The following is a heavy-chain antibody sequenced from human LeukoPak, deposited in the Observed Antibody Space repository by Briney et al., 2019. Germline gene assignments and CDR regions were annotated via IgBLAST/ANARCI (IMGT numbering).Heavy chain of an antibody. Sequence: ASVKVSCKASGYTFTGYYMHWVRQASGQGLEWMGWINPDSGGTNTNYAQNFQGRVTMTRDTSISTVYMELSSLRSDDTAVYYCARGWQYYGDAPLLPGYWGQGTLVTVSS. V-gene: IGHV1-2*02. CDR3: ARGWQYYGDAPLLPGY. J-gene: IGHJ4*02. CDR1: GYTFTGYY. CDR2: INPDSGGTNT. D-gene: IGHD4-17*01.